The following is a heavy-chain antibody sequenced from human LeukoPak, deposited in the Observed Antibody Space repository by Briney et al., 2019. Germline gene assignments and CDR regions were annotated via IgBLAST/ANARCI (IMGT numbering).Heavy chain of an antibody. V-gene: IGHV1-18*01. CDR2: ISAYNGST. Sequence: ASVKVSCKASGYTFTSYGISWVRQAPGQGLEWMGRISAYNGSTNYAQKLQGRVTVTTDTSTSTAYMELRSLRSDDTAVYYCARDSIVVVPAALLYWGQGTLVTVSS. J-gene: IGHJ4*02. D-gene: IGHD2-2*01. CDR3: ARDSIVVVPAALLY. CDR1: GYTFTSYG.